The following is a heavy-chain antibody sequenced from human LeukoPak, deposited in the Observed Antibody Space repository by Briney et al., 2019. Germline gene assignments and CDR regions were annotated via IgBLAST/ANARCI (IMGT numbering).Heavy chain of an antibody. V-gene: IGHV4-59*01. Sequence: SETLSLTCTVFGGSINNYYWSWIRQSPEKRLEWIGYIYSTGSANYNPSLRSRVTMSVETSKNQFSLRLVSVTAADTAVYFCARDSSGYYFLPFDFWGQGILVTVSS. D-gene: IGHD3-22*01. J-gene: IGHJ4*02. CDR2: IYSTGSA. CDR1: GGSINNYY. CDR3: ARDSSGYYFLPFDF.